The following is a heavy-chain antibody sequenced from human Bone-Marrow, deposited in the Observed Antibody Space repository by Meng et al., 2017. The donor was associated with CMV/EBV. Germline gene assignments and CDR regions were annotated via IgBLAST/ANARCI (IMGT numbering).Heavy chain of an antibody. CDR1: GFTFSDYY. J-gene: IGHJ1*01. D-gene: IGHD2-2*02. CDR2: ISSSGSTI. CDR3: AREFDIVVVPAAILCY. Sequence: GESLKISCAASGFTFSDYYMSWIRQAPGKGLEWVSYISSSGSTIYYADSVKGRFTISRDNAKNSLYLQMNSLRAEDTAVYYCAREFDIVVVPAAILCYWGQGTLDTVSS. V-gene: IGHV3-11*01.